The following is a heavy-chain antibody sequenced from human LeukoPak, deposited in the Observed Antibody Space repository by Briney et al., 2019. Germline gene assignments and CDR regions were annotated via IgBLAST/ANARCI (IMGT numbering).Heavy chain of an antibody. CDR2: IKQDGSVK. V-gene: IGHV3-7*01. D-gene: IGHD3-10*01. CDR1: GFTFTSYC. J-gene: IGHJ4*02. Sequence: PGGSLRLSCAASGFTFTSYCMTWVRQAPGKGLEWVAKIKQDGSVKNYVDSLRGRFTISRDNAKDSLYLQMISLRAEDTAVYFGARNYYYRFDSWGQGTLVAVSS. CDR3: ARNYYYRFDS.